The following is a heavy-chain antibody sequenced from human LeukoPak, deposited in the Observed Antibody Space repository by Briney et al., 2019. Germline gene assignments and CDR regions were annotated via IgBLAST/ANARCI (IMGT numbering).Heavy chain of an antibody. CDR1: GFTFSSYW. CDR2: IKQDGNEK. J-gene: IGHJ5*02. Sequence: GGSLRLSCTASGFTFSSYWMSWVRQAPGKGGLEWVANIKQDGNEKYYVDSVKGRFTIYRDNSKNSLYLQMNSLRVEDTAVYYCARRGSEYNWFDPWGQGTLVTVSS. D-gene: IGHD6-19*01. V-gene: IGHV3-7*01. CDR3: ARRGSEYNWFDP.